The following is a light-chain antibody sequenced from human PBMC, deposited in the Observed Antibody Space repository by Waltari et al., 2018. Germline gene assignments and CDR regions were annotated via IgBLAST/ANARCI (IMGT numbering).Light chain of an antibody. J-gene: IGKJ2*01. CDR3: QYYGGSYS. CDR1: QSVSSTY. Sequence: EIVLTQSPGTLSLSTGERATLSCRASQSVSSTYLAWYQQKPGPAPRLLIYVASRRATGVPDRFSGSGSGPDFTLTSSRLAPEDFAVYYCQYYGGSYSFGQGTKLEIK. CDR2: VAS. V-gene: IGKV3-20*01.